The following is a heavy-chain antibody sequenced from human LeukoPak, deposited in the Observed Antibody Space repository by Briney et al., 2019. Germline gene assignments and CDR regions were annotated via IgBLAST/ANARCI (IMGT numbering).Heavy chain of an antibody. V-gene: IGHV4-38-2*02. CDR3: ARAYCVGDCSVLHIYFDY. D-gene: IGHD2-21*02. J-gene: IGHJ4*02. CDR2: IYHSVTT. CDR1: GYSISSGCF. Sequence: SETLSLTCTVSGYSISSGCFWGWMRQPPGKGLEWIGSIYHSVTTHYNPSLKSRVTISLDTSKNQFSLKLSSVTAADTAVYYCARAYCVGDCSVLHIYFDYWGQGTLVTVSS.